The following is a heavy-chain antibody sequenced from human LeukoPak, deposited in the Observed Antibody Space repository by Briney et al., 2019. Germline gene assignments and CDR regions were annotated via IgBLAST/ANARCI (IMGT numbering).Heavy chain of an antibody. J-gene: IGHJ5*02. CDR3: ARDLILTWEPAGYLGPFDP. Sequence: GASVKVSCKASGYTFTGYYMHWVRQAPGQGLEWMGWINPNSGGTNYAQKFQGRVTMTRDTSISTAYMELSSLRSDDTAVYYCARDLILTWEPAGYLGPFDPWGQGTLVTVSS. CDR1: GYTFTGYY. CDR2: INPNSGGT. D-gene: IGHD1-26*01. V-gene: IGHV1-2*02.